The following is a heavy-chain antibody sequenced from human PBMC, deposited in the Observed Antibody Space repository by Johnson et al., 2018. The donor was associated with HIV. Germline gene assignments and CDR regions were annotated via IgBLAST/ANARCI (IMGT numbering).Heavy chain of an antibody. Sequence: VQLVESGGGAVRPGGSLRLSCAASGFSFDDYGMSWVRQAPGRGLEWISGINWNGGSTGYADSVKGRFTISRDNAKNSLYLQMNSLRAEDTAVYYCARDNVAVAGGASDIWGQGTMVIVSS. V-gene: IGHV3-20*04. CDR3: ARDNVAVAGGASDI. CDR1: GFSFDDYG. CDR2: INWNGGST. D-gene: IGHD6-19*01. J-gene: IGHJ3*02.